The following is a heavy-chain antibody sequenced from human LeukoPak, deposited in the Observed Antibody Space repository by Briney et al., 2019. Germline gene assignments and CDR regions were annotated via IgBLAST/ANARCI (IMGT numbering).Heavy chain of an antibody. V-gene: IGHV3-33*01. J-gene: IGHJ4*02. D-gene: IGHD3-22*01. CDR1: GFTFSSYG. Sequence: GGSLRLSCAASGFTFSSYGMHWVRQAPGKGLEWVAVIWYDGSNKYYADSVKGRFAISRDNSKNTLYLQTNSLRAEDTAVYYCARELGGDAVDYYDSSGYFDYWGQGTLVTVSS. CDR3: ARELGGDAVDYYDSSGYFDY. CDR2: IWYDGSNK.